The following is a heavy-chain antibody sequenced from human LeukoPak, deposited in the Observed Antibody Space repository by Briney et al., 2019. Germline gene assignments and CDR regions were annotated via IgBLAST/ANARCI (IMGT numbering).Heavy chain of an antibody. J-gene: IGHJ6*03. D-gene: IGHD3-10*01. Sequence: ASVKVSCKASGYTFTRYDIHWVRQATGHGREWMGWMNPNSGNTGYAQKFQGRVTMTRNTSISTAYMELSRLRSEDTAVYYCAREAVRGVTLYYYYYMDVWGKGTTVTVSS. CDR2: MNPNSGNT. CDR1: GYTFTRYD. V-gene: IGHV1-8*01. CDR3: AREAVRGVTLYYYYYMDV.